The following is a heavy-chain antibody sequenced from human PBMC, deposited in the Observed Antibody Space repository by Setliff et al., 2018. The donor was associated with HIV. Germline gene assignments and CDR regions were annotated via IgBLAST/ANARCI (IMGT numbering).Heavy chain of an antibody. J-gene: IGHJ4*02. Sequence: ASVKVSCKASGYTFTNYAMHWVRQAPGQRLEWMGWINAGNDNTKYSHKFQGRVTITRDTSASTAYMELSSLRSEDTAVYYCARGGEWLRRLFDYWGQGTPVTVSS. D-gene: IGHD5-12*01. CDR2: INAGNDNT. CDR3: ARGGEWLRRLFDY. V-gene: IGHV1-3*01. CDR1: GYTFTNYA.